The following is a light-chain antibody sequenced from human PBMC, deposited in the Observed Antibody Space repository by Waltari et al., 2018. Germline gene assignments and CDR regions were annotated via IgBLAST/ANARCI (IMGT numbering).Light chain of an antibody. CDR3: SSYISSSTLEL. V-gene: IGLV2-14*03. J-gene: IGLJ2*01. CDR2: DVS. CDR1: SSDVGTYNY. Sequence: QPASVSGSPGQSITISCTGTSSDVGTYNYVSWYQQHPGKAPKLMIFDVSIRPSGVSNRFSGSKSGNTASLTISGLQAEDEADYYCSSYISSSTLELFGGGTSLTVL.